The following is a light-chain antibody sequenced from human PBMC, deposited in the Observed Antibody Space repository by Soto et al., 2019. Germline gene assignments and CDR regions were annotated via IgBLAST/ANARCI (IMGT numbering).Light chain of an antibody. V-gene: IGLV2-14*01. CDR2: DVS. CDR1: SSDVGFSNY. CDR3: SSYTSSSTDV. J-gene: IGLJ1*01. Sequence: QSALTQPASVSGSPGQSITISCTGTSSDVGFSNYVFWYQQHPGKAPKLIISDVSNRPSGVSNRFSGSKSGNTASLTISGLQAEDEADYYCSSYTSSSTDVFGPGTKVTVL.